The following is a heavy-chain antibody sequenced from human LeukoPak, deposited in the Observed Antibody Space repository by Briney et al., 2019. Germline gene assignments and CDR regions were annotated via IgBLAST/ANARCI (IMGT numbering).Heavy chain of an antibody. CDR2: ISYSGST. CDR3: ARDLADGSGSYYSRPLDY. D-gene: IGHD3-10*01. J-gene: IGHJ4*01. V-gene: IGHV4-59*01. Sequence: PSETLSLTCTVSGGSISTYYWSWIRQPPGKGLEWIGYISYSGSTKFNPSLRSRVTIPADTSKNQISLKLNSVTAADTAVYYCARDLADGSGSYYSRPLDYWGQGTLVTVSS. CDR1: GGSISTYY.